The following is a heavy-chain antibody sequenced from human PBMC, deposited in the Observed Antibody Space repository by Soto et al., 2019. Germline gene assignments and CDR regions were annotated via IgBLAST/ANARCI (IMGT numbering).Heavy chain of an antibody. D-gene: IGHD3-16*01. CDR1: GFTFSSYA. J-gene: IGHJ4*02. CDR2: ISESGVRT. CDR3: ASKGGIFDY. V-gene: IGHV3-23*01. Sequence: LRLSCAASGFTFSSYAMSWVRQAPGKGLEWVSSISESGVRTYYADSVKGRFTISRDNSKNTLYLQMNSLRAEDTALYYCASKGGIFDYWGQGSLVTVSS.